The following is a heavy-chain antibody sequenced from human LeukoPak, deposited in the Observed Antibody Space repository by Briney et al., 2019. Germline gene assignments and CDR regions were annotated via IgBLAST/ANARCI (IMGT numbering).Heavy chain of an antibody. D-gene: IGHD5-18*01. CDR2: INPTGGST. Sequence: ASVKVSCKASGYTFPSYFMHWVRQAPGQGLEWMGIINPTGGSTTYAQKFQGRVTMTRDTSTSTVYMELSSLRAEDTAVYYCARGLGTAMVIGDDNVDYWGQGTLVTVSS. J-gene: IGHJ4*02. CDR1: GYTFPSYF. CDR3: ARGLGTAMVIGDDNVDY. V-gene: IGHV1-46*01.